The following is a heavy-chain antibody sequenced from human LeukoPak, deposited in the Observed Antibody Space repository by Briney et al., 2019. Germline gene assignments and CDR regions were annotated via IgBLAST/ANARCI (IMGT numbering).Heavy chain of an antibody. CDR1: GGSFSGYY. D-gene: IGHD2-15*01. J-gene: IGHJ3*02. Sequence: SETLSLTCAVYGGSFSGYYWSWIRQPPGKGLEWIGYIYYSGSTNYNPSLKSRVTISVDTSKNQLSLKLSSVTAADTAVYYCARDTLYCSGGSCYSAFDIWGQGTMVTVSS. CDR2: IYYSGST. V-gene: IGHV4-59*01. CDR3: ARDTLYCSGGSCYSAFDI.